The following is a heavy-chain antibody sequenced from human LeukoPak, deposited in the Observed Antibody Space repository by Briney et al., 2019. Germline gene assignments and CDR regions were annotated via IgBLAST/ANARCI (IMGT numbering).Heavy chain of an antibody. V-gene: IGHV4-4*09. CDR3: ATSNDAKIAPFDH. J-gene: IGHJ4*02. Sequence: SETLSLTCTVSGVSMSAYQWSWVRQSPEKGLEWIGCINTKGETSYNPSLKSRVTTSVDTSKSQFSLRLTFVTAADTAVYYCATSNDAKIAPFDHWGQGAPVTVSS. CDR1: GVSMSAYQ. D-gene: IGHD2-21*01. CDR2: INTKGET.